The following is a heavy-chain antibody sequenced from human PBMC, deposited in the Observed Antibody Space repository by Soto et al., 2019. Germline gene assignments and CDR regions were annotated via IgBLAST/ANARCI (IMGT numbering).Heavy chain of an antibody. J-gene: IGHJ6*02. V-gene: IGHV4-59*01. CDR1: GGSISSYY. CDR3: ARGLGYCSGGRCQKYYCYGIDV. CDR2: IYYSGST. D-gene: IGHD2-15*01. Sequence: SETLSLTCTVSGGSISSYYWSWIRQPPGKGLEWIGYIYYSGSTNYNPSLKSRVTISVDTSKNQFSLKLSSVTAADTAVYYCARGLGYCSGGRCQKYYCYGIDVWGQGTTVTVSS.